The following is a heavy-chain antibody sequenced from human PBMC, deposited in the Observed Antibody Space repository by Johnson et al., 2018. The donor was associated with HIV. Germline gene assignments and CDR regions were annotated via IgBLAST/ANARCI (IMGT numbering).Heavy chain of an antibody. CDR1: GFTVRSNY. J-gene: IGHJ3*02. D-gene: IGHD2-21*02. CDR3: ARPHIVVVTAGYAFDI. V-gene: IGHV3-66*02. CDR2: IYSGGDT. Sequence: MQLVESGGGLIQPGGSLRLSCEASGFTVRSNYISWVRQAPGKGLEWVSVIYSGGDTYYADSMRGRLTISRDNSKNTVYLQMNSLRAEDTAVYYCARPHIVVVTAGYAFDIWGQGTMVTVSS.